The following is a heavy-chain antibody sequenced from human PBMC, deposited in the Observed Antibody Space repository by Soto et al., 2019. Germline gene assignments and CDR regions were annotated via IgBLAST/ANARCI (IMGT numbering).Heavy chain of an antibody. D-gene: IGHD3-10*01. J-gene: IGHJ6*02. V-gene: IGHV3-74*01. CDR2: INSDGSST. CDR3: AREGGAGSGSYVYLFSVGYQALSDYYYGMDV. Sequence: PGGSLRLSCAASGFTFSSYWMHWVRQAPGKGLVWVSRINSDGSSTSYADSVKGRFNISRDNAKNTLYLQMNSLRAEDTAVYYCAREGGAGSGSYVYLFSVGYQALSDYYYGMDVWGQGTTVTVSS. CDR1: GFTFSSYW.